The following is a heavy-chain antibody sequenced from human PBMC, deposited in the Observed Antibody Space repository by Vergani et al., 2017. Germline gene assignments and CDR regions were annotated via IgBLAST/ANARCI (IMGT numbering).Heavy chain of an antibody. Sequence: QVQLQESGPGLVKPSETLSLTCIVSGGSISPYYWSWIRQPAGKGLEWIGRIYTSESTNYNPSLKSRVTMSVDTSKNQFSLKLSSVTAADTAVYYCARSRRGLVRGYNWFDPWGEGTLVTVSS. CDR2: IYTSEST. V-gene: IGHV4-4*07. D-gene: IGHD6-19*01. CDR1: GGSISPYY. CDR3: ARSRRGLVRGYNWFDP. J-gene: IGHJ5*02.